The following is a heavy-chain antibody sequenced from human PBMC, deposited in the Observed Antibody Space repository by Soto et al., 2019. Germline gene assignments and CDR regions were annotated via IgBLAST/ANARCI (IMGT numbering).Heavy chain of an antibody. D-gene: IGHD1-26*01. CDR2: MNPNSGNT. V-gene: IGHV1-8*01. Sequence: QVQLVQSGAEVKKPGASVKVSCKASGYTFTSYDINWVRQATGQGLEWMGWMNPNSGNTGYAQKFQGGVTRTGNTSISTAYMELSSLRSEETAVYYGAGEKVGANDYWGQGTLVTVSS. CDR3: AGEKVGANDY. CDR1: GYTFTSYD. J-gene: IGHJ4*02.